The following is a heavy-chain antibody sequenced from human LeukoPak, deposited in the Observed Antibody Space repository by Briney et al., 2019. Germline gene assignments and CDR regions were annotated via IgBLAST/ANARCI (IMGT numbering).Heavy chain of an antibody. D-gene: IGHD1-26*01. CDR1: GYTFTSYY. J-gene: IGHJ4*02. CDR2: INPSGGST. V-gene: IGHV1-46*01. CDR3: ARQVGATAFDY. Sequence: VASVKVSCKASGYTFTSYYMHWVRQAPGQGLEWMGIINPSGGSTSYAQKFQGRVTMTRDTSTSTVYMELSSLRSEDTAAYYCARQVGATAFDYWGQGTLVTVSS.